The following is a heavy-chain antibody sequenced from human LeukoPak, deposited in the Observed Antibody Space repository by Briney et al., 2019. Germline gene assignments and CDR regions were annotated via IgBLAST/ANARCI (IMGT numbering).Heavy chain of an antibody. CDR2: IYPGDSDS. J-gene: IGHJ5*02. D-gene: IGHD2-21*01. V-gene: IGHV5-51*01. CDR1: GYSFTSYW. Sequence: GESLKISCKGSGYSFTSYWIGWVRQMPGKGLEWMAIIYPGDSDSRYSPSFQGQVTISADKSISTAYLQWSSLKASDTAMYYCARLPFCGGDCYPNWFDPWGQGTLVTVSS. CDR3: ARLPFCGGDCYPNWFDP.